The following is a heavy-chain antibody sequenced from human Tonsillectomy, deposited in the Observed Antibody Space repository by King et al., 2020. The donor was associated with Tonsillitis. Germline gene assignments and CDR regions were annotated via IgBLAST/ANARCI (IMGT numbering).Heavy chain of an antibody. J-gene: IGHJ4*02. CDR1: RFTFSSYA. V-gene: IGHV3-30*04. CDR2: IASDGSYK. D-gene: IGHD6-13*01. CDR3: ARDPNCSNWTSYFDN. Sequence: VQLVESGGGVVQPGRSLKLSCAASRFTFSSYALHWVRQAPGKGLEWVALIASDGSYKYYADSVKGRFTISRDNSKNTLYLQMNTLRAEDTAVYYCARDPNCSNWTSYFDNGGQGTLVPVSS.